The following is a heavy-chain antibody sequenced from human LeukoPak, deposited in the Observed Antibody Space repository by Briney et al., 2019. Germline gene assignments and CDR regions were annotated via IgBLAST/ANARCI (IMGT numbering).Heavy chain of an antibody. CDR3: ASVYTSSQRAFDP. Sequence: GGSLRLSCVASGFTFSDYWMSWVRQAPGMGLEWVSRISDDGSITTYADSVQGRFTISRDNAKNSLYLQMNSLRAEDTAVYYCASVYTSSQRAFDPWGQGTLVTVSS. J-gene: IGHJ5*02. D-gene: IGHD6-6*01. V-gene: IGHV3-74*03. CDR2: ISDDGSIT. CDR1: GFTFSDYW.